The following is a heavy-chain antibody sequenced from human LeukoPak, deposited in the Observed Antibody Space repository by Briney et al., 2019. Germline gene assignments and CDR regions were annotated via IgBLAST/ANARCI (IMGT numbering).Heavy chain of an antibody. J-gene: IGHJ4*02. D-gene: IGHD1/OR15-1a*01. CDR3: ARDPEQKTAFDY. CDR2: ISSSSSYI. CDR1: GFTFSSYS. V-gene: IGHV3-21*01. Sequence: GGSLRLSCAASGFTFSSYSMNWVRQAPGKGLEWVSSISSSSSYIYYADSVKGRFTISRDNAKNSLYLQMNSLRAEDTAVYYCARDPEQKTAFDYWGQGTLVTVSS.